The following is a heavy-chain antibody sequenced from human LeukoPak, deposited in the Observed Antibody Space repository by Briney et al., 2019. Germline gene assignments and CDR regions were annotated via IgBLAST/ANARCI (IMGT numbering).Heavy chain of an antibody. J-gene: IGHJ5*02. CDR1: GVSFSGYY. D-gene: IGHD2-2*01. CDR3: AREPAAIILGLNWSDP. CDR2: INHSGST. V-gene: IGHV4-34*01. Sequence: YPSETLSLTCAVYGVSFSGYYWSWLRQPPGKGLEWIGEINHSGSTNYNPSLKSRVTISVDTSKKQFSLKLSSVTAADTAVYYCAREPAAIILGLNWSDPWGQGTLVTVSS.